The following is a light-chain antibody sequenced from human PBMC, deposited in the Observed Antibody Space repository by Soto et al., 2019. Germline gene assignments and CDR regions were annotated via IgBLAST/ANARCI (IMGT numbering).Light chain of an antibody. CDR1: QSVGRNY. CDR3: QQYAQSPLT. CDR2: DAS. V-gene: IGKV3-20*01. J-gene: IGKJ4*01. Sequence: IVLTQSPCTLSLSPGASATLSCRASQSVGRNYLAWFQHKPGQAPRLLIYDASSRATGVPGRFSGSGSGTDFTLTVSRLEPEDFAVYFCQQYAQSPLTFGGGTKVDIK.